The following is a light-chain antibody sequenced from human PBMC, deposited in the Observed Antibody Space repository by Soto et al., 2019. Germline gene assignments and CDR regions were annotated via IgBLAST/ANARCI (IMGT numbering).Light chain of an antibody. CDR1: SSDVGGYNF. Sequence: QSVLTQPASVSGSPGQSITISCTGTSSDVGGYNFVSWYQHHPGKAPKLIIYDVSNRPSGVSNRFSGSKSGNTASLTISGLQAEDEAAYYGSSYTPSSTPVVFGTGTKLTVL. V-gene: IGLV2-14*03. CDR2: DVS. CDR3: SSYTPSSTPVV. J-gene: IGLJ1*01.